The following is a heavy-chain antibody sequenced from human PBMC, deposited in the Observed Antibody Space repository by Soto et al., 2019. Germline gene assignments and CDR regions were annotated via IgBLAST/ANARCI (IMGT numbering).Heavy chain of an antibody. CDR3: AREYYDYVWGSYRYKQFDY. CDR2: ISAYNGNT. Sequence: ASVKVSCKASGYTFTSYGISWVRQAPGQGLEWMGWISAYNGNTNYAQKLQGRVTMTTDTSTSTAYMELRSLRSDDTAVYYCAREYYDYVWGSYRYKQFDYWGQGTLVTVSS. V-gene: IGHV1-18*01. J-gene: IGHJ4*02. CDR1: GYTFTSYG. D-gene: IGHD3-16*02.